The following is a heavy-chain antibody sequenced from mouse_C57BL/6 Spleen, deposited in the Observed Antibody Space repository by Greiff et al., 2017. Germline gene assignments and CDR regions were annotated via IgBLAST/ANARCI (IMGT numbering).Heavy chain of an antibody. CDR3: ARMGTVYWYFDV. D-gene: IGHD4-1*01. CDR1: GYAFTNYL. CDR2: INPGSGGT. V-gene: IGHV1-54*01. Sequence: VQLQQSGAELVRPGTSVKVSCKASGYAFTNYLIEWVKQRPGQGLEWIGVINPGSGGTNYTEKFKGKATLTADKSSSTAYMQLSSLTSEDSAVYFCARMGTVYWYFDVWGTGTTGTVSS. J-gene: IGHJ1*03.